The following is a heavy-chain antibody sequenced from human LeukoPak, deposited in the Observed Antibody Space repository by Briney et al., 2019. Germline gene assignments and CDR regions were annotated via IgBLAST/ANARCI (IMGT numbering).Heavy chain of an antibody. CDR1: GFTFSSYA. D-gene: IGHD1-1*01. CDR3: ARTEREPHYFDY. Sequence: GRSLRLSCAASGFTFSSYAMHWDRQAPGKGLDWMAVISYDGDNKYYADSVKGRFTISRDNSKNTLYLQMNSLRAEDTAVYYCARTEREPHYFDYWGQGTLVTVSS. CDR2: ISYDGDNK. J-gene: IGHJ4*02. V-gene: IGHV3-30-3*01.